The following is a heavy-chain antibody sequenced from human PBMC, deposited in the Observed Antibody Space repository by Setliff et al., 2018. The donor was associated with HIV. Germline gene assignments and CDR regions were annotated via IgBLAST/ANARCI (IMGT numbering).Heavy chain of an antibody. CDR2: IYPDDSDT. V-gene: IGHV5-51*01. CDR3: ARAKNKWNPGDY. Sequence: PGESLKISCMGFGYSFTNYWIAWARQMPGKGLEWMGIIYPDDSDTNYSPSFRGQVTMSADKSINAAYLQWDSLKASGSAMYYCARAKNKWNPGDYWGKGTVVTVS. D-gene: IGHD1-20*01. CDR1: GYSFTNYW. J-gene: IGHJ4*02.